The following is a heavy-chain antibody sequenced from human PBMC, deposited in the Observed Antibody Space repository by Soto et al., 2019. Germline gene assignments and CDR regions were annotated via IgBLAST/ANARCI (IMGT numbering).Heavy chain of an antibody. CDR1: GFTFNTYW. CDR2: LNSDGSFT. CDR3: TSGIYDYGDYAGFDF. J-gene: IGHJ4*02. Sequence: EVQLVESGGGLVQPGGSLRLSCAASGFTFNTYWMQWVRQGPGKGPEWVSRLNSDGSFTSYADSVKGRFTVSRDNAKNTVYLQMNSLRVEDTAVYYCTSGIYDYGDYAGFDFWGQGTLGTVSS. D-gene: IGHD4-17*01. V-gene: IGHV3-74*01.